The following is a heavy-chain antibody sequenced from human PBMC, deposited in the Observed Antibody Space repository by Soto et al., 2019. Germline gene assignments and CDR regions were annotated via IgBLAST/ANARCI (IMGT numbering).Heavy chain of an antibody. CDR2: ISYEGSNK. CDR3: ARDPGSGSYYTRFDP. V-gene: IGHV3-30*04. J-gene: IGHJ5*02. CDR1: GFTFRSHA. D-gene: IGHD1-26*01. Sequence: QVQLVESGGGVVQPGRSLRLSCAASGFTFRSHAMHWVRQAPGKGLEWVAVISYEGSNKYYVDSVKGRFTISRDNAKNTLYLQINSLRPEDTAVYYCARDPGSGSYYTRFDPWGQGTLVIVSS.